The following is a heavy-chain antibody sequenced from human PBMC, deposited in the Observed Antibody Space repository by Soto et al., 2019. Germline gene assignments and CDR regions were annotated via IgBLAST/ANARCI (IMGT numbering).Heavy chain of an antibody. Sequence: PGGSLRLSCAAAGFSVSSNYIHWVRQAPGKGLEWVSVLYGDDRTYYTDSVKGRFIISRDNSKNTLYLQMNSLRAEDTAMYYCARDTIRATFGVVTSSAFNMWGRGTAVTVSS. CDR2: LYGDDRT. CDR1: GFSVSSNY. CDR3: ARDTIRATFGVVTSSAFNM. J-gene: IGHJ6*02. D-gene: IGHD3-3*01. V-gene: IGHV3-66*01.